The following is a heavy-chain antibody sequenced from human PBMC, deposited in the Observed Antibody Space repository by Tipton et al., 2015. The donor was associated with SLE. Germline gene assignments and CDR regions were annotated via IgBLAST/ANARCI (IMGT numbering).Heavy chain of an antibody. V-gene: IGHV3-33*01. CDR2: IWYDGSNK. J-gene: IGHJ4*02. D-gene: IGHD6-13*01. Sequence: SGFTFSSYGMHWVRQAPGKGLEWVAVIWYDGSNKYYADSVKGRFTISRDTSKNQFSLKLSSVTAADTAVYYCARRWVIAAAGLGDYFDYWGQGTLVTVSS. CDR3: ARRWVIAAAGLGDYFDY. CDR1: GFTFSSYG.